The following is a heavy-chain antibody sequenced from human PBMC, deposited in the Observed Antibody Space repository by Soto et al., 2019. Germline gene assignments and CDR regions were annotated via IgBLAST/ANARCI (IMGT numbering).Heavy chain of an antibody. CDR2: IYYSGST. D-gene: IGHD3-22*01. Sequence: QLQLQESGPGLVKPSETLSLTCTVSGGSISSSSYYWGWIRQPPGKGLEWIGSIYYSGSTYYNPSLKSRVTISVDTSKNQFSLKLSSVTAADTAVYYCARRGSGYYTRDYWGQGTLVTVSS. CDR1: GGSISSSSYY. CDR3: ARRGSGYYTRDY. J-gene: IGHJ4*02. V-gene: IGHV4-39*01.